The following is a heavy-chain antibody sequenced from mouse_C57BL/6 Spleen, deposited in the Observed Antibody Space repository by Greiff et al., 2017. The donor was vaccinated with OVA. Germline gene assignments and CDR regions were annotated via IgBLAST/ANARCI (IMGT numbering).Heavy chain of an antibody. CDR3: ARLITTVVATGDY. D-gene: IGHD1-1*01. J-gene: IGHJ2*01. CDR2: IDPENGDT. V-gene: IGHV14-4*01. CDR1: GFNIKDDY. Sequence: EVQLQQSGAELVRPGASVKLSCTASGFNIKDDYMHWVKQRPEQGLEWIGWIDPENGDTEYASKFQGKATITADTSSNTAYLQLSSLTSEDTAIYYCARLITTVVATGDYWGQGTTLTVSS.